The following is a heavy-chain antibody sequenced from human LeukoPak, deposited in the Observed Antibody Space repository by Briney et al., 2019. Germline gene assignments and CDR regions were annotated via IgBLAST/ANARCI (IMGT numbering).Heavy chain of an antibody. CDR2: IWYDGSNK. Sequence: PEGSLRLSCAASGFTFSSYGMHWVRQAPGKGLEWVAVIWYDGSNKYYADSVKGRFTISRDNSKNTLYLQMNSLRAEDTAVYYCARDSEATSLDYWGQGTLVTVSS. CDR1: GFTFSSYG. CDR3: ARDSEATSLDY. V-gene: IGHV3-33*08. J-gene: IGHJ4*02.